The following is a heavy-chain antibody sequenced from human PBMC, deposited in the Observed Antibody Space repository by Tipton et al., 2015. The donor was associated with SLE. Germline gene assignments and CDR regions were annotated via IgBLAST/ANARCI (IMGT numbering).Heavy chain of an antibody. V-gene: IGHV4-34*01. CDR1: GGSFSGYY. J-gene: IGHJ2*01. Sequence: LRLSCAVYGGSFSGYYWGWIRQPPGKGLEWIGEINHSGRTNYNPSLKSRVTISVDTSKNQFSLKLSSVTAADAAVYYCARRETGDEYFDLWGRGTLVTVSS. D-gene: IGHD7-27*01. CDR2: INHSGRT. CDR3: ARRETGDEYFDL.